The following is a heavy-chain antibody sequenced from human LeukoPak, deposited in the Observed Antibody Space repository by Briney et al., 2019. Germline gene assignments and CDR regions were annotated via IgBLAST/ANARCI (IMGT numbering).Heavy chain of an antibody. Sequence: ASVKVSCKASGYTSTGYYMHWVRQAPGQGPEWMGRINPNSGGTNYAQKFQGRVTMTRDTSISTAYMELSRLRSDDTAVYYCARDRSSSSELTFDYWGQGTLVTVSS. J-gene: IGHJ4*02. D-gene: IGHD6-6*01. CDR1: GYTSTGYY. CDR2: INPNSGGT. V-gene: IGHV1-2*06. CDR3: ARDRSSSSELTFDY.